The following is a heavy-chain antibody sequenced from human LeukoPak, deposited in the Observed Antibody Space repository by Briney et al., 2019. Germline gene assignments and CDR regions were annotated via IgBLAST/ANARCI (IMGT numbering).Heavy chain of an antibody. Sequence: GGSLRLSCAASGFTFSSYAMHWVRQAPGKGLEWVAVISYDGSNKYYADSVKGRFTISRDNSKNTLYLQMNSLRAEDTAVYYCARDDLDSYYFDYWGQGTLVTVSS. J-gene: IGHJ4*02. V-gene: IGHV3-30-3*01. CDR3: ARDDLDSYYFDY. CDR2: ISYDGSNK. D-gene: IGHD3/OR15-3a*01. CDR1: GFTFSSYA.